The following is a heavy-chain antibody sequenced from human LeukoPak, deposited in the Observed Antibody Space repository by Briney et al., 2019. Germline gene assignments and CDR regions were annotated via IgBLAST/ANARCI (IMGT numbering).Heavy chain of an antibody. CDR2: INPSGGST. V-gene: IGHV1-46*01. D-gene: IGHD3-10*01. J-gene: IGHJ4*02. Sequence: ASVKVSCKASGYTFTSYYMRWVRQAPGQGLEWMGIINPSGGSTSYAQKFQGRVTMTRDTSTSTVYMELSSLRSEDTAVYYCARAVVRGVITKRFDYWGQGTLVTVSS. CDR3: ARAVVRGVITKRFDY. CDR1: GYTFTSYY.